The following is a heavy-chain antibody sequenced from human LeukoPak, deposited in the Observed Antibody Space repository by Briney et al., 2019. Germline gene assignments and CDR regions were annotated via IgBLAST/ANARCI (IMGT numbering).Heavy chain of an antibody. Sequence: SGPTLVKPTQTLTLTCTFSGFSLSTSGVGVGWIRQPAGEALEWLALISWNDDNRYSPSLKSRLTITKDTSKNQVVLTMTNMDTVDTGTYYCAHTRGYTYGDFWGQGTLVTVSS. CDR2: ISWNDDN. V-gene: IGHV2-5*01. CDR1: GFSLSTSGVG. J-gene: IGHJ4*02. CDR3: AHTRGYTYGDF. D-gene: IGHD5-18*01.